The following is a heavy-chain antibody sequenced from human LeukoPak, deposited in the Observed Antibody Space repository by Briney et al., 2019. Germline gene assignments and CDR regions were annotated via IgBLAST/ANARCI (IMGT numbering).Heavy chain of an antibody. Sequence: GGSLRLSCAASGFTFSSYAMHWVRQAPGKGLEWVAVVWYDGSKTYSADSVKGRITISRDDSKNTLYLQMNSLRAEDTAVYYCARGVDYYDRGGTIYYWGQGTLVTVSS. CDR2: VWYDGSKT. CDR3: ARGVDYYDRGGTIYY. V-gene: IGHV3-33*01. J-gene: IGHJ4*02. CDR1: GFTFSSYA. D-gene: IGHD3-22*01.